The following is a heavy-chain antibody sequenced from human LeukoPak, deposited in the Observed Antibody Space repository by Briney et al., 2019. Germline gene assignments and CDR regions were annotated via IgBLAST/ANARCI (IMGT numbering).Heavy chain of an antibody. CDR2: IYYSGST. CDR1: GGSISSYY. Sequence: PSETLSLTCTLSGGSISSYYWSWIRQPPGKGLEWIGYIYYSGSTNYNPSLKSRVTISVDTSKNQFSLKLSSVTAADTAVYYCAGEPGIAVAGGDYWGQGTLVTVSS. CDR3: AGEPGIAVAGGDY. V-gene: IGHV4-59*01. D-gene: IGHD6-19*01. J-gene: IGHJ4*02.